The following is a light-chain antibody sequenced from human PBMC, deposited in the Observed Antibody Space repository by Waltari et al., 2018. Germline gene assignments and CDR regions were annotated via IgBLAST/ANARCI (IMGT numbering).Light chain of an antibody. CDR1: SGHSTNI. J-gene: IGLJ3*02. Sequence: QLVLTQSPSASASLGASVKLTCTLSSGHSTNIIAWLQQQPEKGPRYLMNGKHDGSNNKGVGIPERFSGSSSVAERYHTIYRRQSEDEADYYCQTGGHGTWVFGGVTRLTVL. CDR3: QTGGHGTWV. CDR2: GKHDGSN. V-gene: IGLV4-69*01.